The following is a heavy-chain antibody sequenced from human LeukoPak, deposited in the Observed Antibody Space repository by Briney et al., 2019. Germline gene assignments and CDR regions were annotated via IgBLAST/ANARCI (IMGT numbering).Heavy chain of an antibody. D-gene: IGHD2-21*01. J-gene: IGHJ3*02. V-gene: IGHV4-59*01. CDR1: GGSISSYY. CDR2: IYYSGCT. CDR3: ARDSSLLDAFDI. Sequence: PETLSLTCTVSGGSISSYYWSWIRQPPGKGLEWIGYIYYSGCTNYNPSLKSRVTISVDTSKNQISLKLSSVTAADTAVYYCARDSSLLDAFDIWGQGTMVTVSS.